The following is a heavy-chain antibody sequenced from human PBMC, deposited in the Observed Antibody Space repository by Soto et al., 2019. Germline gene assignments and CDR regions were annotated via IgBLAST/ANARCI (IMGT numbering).Heavy chain of an antibody. D-gene: IGHD2-15*01. V-gene: IGHV1-2*04. Sequence: GSVKVSCKRSGYTFTGYYLHWVRQAPGQGLEWIGWINPNSGGTKYAQNFQGWVTMTRDTSIRKPYMELRRRRCDDTAVDYCLTGYCSVGSCRADYYGMDVRSQGTRVTVSS. CDR1: GYTFTGYY. J-gene: IGHJ6*02. CDR2: INPNSGGT. CDR3: LTGYCSVGSCRADYYGMDV.